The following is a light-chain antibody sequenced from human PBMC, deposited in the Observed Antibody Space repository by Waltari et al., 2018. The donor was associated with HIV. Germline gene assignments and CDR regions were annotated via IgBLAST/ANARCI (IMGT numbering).Light chain of an antibody. CDR2: RDK. CDR1: MLSAPP. J-gene: IGLJ2*01. CDR3: QSADSRGVHKF. V-gene: IGLV3-25*03. Sequence: SHALTQAPSVSVSPGQTARITCPGEMLSAPPGSWYQQRPGQAPVLLIYRDKERSPGIPPRFSGSSSGTSITLTISGVQAEDEADYYCQSADSRGVHKFFGGGTKLTVL.